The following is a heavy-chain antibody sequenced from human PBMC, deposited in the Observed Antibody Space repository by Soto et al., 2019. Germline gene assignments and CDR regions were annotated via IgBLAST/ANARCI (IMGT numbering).Heavy chain of an antibody. J-gene: IGHJ4*02. CDR2: IYPSGTT. CDR1: SDSITSTDW. CDR3: ARLRSYDSGGPKY. D-gene: IGHD3-10*01. V-gene: IGHV4-4*02. Sequence: PSETLSLTCAVSSDSITSTDWWSWVRQPPGKGLEWVGEIYPSGTTKYNPSVKSRVAISMDKSKMQFSLRLTSVTAADTGVYYCARLRSYDSGGPKYWGQGTPVTVSS.